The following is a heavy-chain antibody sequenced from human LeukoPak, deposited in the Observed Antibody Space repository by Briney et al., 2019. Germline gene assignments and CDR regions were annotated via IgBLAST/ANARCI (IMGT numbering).Heavy chain of an antibody. D-gene: IGHD3-3*01. Sequence: ASVKVSCKASGYTFTSYDINWVRQATGQGLEWMGWMNPNSGNTGYAQKFQGRVTMTRNTSISTAYMELSSVTAADTAVYYCAREPDFWSGWYYFDYWGQGTLVTVSS. CDR2: MNPNSGNT. J-gene: IGHJ4*02. V-gene: IGHV1-8*01. CDR3: AREPDFWSGWYYFDY. CDR1: GYTFTSYD.